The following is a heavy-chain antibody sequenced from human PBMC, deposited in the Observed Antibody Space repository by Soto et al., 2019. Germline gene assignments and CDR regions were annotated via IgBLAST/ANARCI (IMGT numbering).Heavy chain of an antibody. CDR2: INHSGST. CDR3: AREGYVPLANFDY. CDR1: GGSCSSSNYS. D-gene: IGHD6-13*01. V-gene: IGHV4-39*07. Sequence: PLETPSLTCTVSGGSCSSSNYSLSRHRQPPGKGLEWIGEINHSGSTNYNPSLKSRVTISVDTSKNQSSLKLSSVTAADTVVYYCAREGYVPLANFDYWGQGTLVTVSS. J-gene: IGHJ4*02.